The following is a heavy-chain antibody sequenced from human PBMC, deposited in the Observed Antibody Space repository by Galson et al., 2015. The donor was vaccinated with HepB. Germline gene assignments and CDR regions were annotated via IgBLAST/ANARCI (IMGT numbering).Heavy chain of an antibody. Sequence: SLRLSCAASGFTFSSYGMHWVRQAPGKGLECVAFIRYNGSNKYYADSVKGRFTISRDNSKNTLYLQMNSLRAEDTAVYYCARGARIAARPVDYWGQGTLVTVSS. CDR3: ARGARIAARPVDY. V-gene: IGHV3-30*02. CDR2: IRYNGSNK. CDR1: GFTFSSYG. J-gene: IGHJ4*02. D-gene: IGHD6-6*01.